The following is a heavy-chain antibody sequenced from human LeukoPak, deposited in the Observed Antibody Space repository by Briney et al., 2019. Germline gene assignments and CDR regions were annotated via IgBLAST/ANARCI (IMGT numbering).Heavy chain of an antibody. CDR1: GGSISSSSYY. D-gene: IGHD3-10*01. CDR3: ARVPALWFGESGEIDY. V-gene: IGHV4-39*07. Sequence: SETLSLTCTVSGGSISSSSYYWGWIRQPPGKGLEWIGSIYYSGSTYYNPSLKSRVTISVDTSKNQFSLKLSSVTAADTAVYYCARVPALWFGESGEIDYWGQGTLVTVSS. J-gene: IGHJ4*02. CDR2: IYYSGST.